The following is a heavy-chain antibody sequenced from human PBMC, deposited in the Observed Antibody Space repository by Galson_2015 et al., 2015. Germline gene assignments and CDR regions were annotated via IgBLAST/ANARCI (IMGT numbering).Heavy chain of an antibody. D-gene: IGHD6-19*01. CDR3: VKGWGIAVFYGMDV. V-gene: IGHV3-9*01. Sequence: SLRLSCAASGFTFDAYAMHWVRQGPGKGLEWVSGISWNSGSIAYADSVKGRFTISRDNAKNSLYLQMNSLRAEDTALYYCVKGWGIAVFYGMDVWGQGTTVTVSS. J-gene: IGHJ6*02. CDR2: ISWNSGSI. CDR1: GFTFDAYA.